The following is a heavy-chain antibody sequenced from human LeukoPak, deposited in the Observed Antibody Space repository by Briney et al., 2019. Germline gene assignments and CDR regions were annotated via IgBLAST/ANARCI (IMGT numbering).Heavy chain of an antibody. J-gene: IGHJ4*02. CDR1: GDSVSNNSAV. D-gene: IGHD2-8*02. V-gene: IGHV6-1*01. Sequence: SQTLSLTCALSGDSVSNNSAVWHWIRQSPSRGLEWLGRTYYRSKWYNDYGASVKSPITVNPDTSKNPFSLQLNSATPEDTAVYYCVRSQYWRFDDWGQGTLVTVSS. CDR3: VRSQYWRFDD. CDR2: TYYRSKWYN.